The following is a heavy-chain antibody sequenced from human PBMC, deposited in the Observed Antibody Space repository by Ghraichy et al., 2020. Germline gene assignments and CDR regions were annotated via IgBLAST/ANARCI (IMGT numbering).Heavy chain of an antibody. J-gene: IGHJ4*02. V-gene: IGHV1-2*02. CDR2: INPNSGGT. Sequence: ASVKVSCKASGYTFTGYYMHWVRQAPGQGLEWMGWINPNSGGTNYAQKFQGRVTMTRDTSISTAYMELSRLRSDDTAVYYCAAQLRFLEPLSSLDYWGQGTLVTVS. D-gene: IGHD3-3*01. CDR3: AAQLRFLEPLSSLDY. CDR1: GYTFTGYY.